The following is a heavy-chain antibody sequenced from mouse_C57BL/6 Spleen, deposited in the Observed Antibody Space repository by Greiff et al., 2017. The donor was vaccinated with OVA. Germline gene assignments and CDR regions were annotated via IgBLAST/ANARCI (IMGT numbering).Heavy chain of an antibody. J-gene: IGHJ1*03. V-gene: IGHV5-12*01. CDR1: GFTFSDYY. D-gene: IGHD3-1*01. CDR3: ARRGLRGYFYV. Sequence: EVKLMESGGGLVKPGGSLKLSCAASGFTFSDYYMYWVRQTPEKRLEWVAYISNGGGSTYYPDTVKGRFTISRDNAKNTLYLQMSRLKSEDTAMYYCARRGLRGYFYVWGTGTTVTVSS. CDR2: ISNGGGST.